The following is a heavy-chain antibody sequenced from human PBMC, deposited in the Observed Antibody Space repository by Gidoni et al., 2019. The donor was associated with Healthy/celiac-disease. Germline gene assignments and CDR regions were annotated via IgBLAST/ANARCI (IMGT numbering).Heavy chain of an antibody. Sequence: EVQLVESGGGLVQPGGSLRLSCAASGFTFSRYWMHGVRQAPGKGLVWVSRITSDGSSTSYADSVKGRFTISRDNAKNTLYLQMNSLRAEDTAVYYCARDVTMVRGVDAFDIWGQGTMVTVSS. CDR1: GFTFSRYW. D-gene: IGHD3-10*01. CDR3: ARDVTMVRGVDAFDI. J-gene: IGHJ3*02. V-gene: IGHV3-74*01. CDR2: ITSDGSST.